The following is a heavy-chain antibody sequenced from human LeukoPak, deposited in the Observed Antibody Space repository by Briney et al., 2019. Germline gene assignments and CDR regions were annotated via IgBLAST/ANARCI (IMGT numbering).Heavy chain of an antibody. D-gene: IGHD2-2*01. V-gene: IGHV4-39*01. CDR1: GGSISSSSYY. Sequence: SETLSLTCTVSGGSISSSSYYWGWIRQPPGKGLEWIVTIYYSGTTYYNPSLKSRVTISVDTSNNQFSLKLTSVTAADTAVYYCARHLRGRTVPAALSDYWGQGTLVTVSS. CDR3: ARHLRGRTVPAALSDY. J-gene: IGHJ4*02. CDR2: IYYSGTT.